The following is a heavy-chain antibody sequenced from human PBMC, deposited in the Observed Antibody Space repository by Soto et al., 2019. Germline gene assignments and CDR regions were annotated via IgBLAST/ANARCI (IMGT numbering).Heavy chain of an antibody. D-gene: IGHD4-17*01. J-gene: IGHJ6*03. Sequence: QVQLQQWGAGLLKPSETLSLTCAVYGGSFSGYYWSWIRQPPGKGLEWIGEINHSGSTNYNPSLKSQVTISVDTSKNQFSLKLSSVTAADTAVYYCARGIRTTVFYYMDVWGKGTTVTVSS. CDR1: GGSFSGYY. CDR3: ARGIRTTVFYYMDV. V-gene: IGHV4-34*01. CDR2: INHSGST.